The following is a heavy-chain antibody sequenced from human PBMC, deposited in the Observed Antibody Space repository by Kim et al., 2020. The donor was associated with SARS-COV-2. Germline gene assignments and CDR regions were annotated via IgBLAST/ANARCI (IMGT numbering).Heavy chain of an antibody. D-gene: IGHD6-13*01. CDR1: GFTFSSHW. CDR2: IKEDGSEK. CDR3: ARVKAAANDF. J-gene: IGHJ4*02. V-gene: IGHV3-7*01. Sequence: GGSLRLSCAASGFTFSSHWMRWVRQAPGKGLEWVASIKEDGSEKKYVDSVMGRFTMSRDNAKSSLYLQMNSLRAEDTAVYYCARVKAAANDFWGQGTLVTVSS.